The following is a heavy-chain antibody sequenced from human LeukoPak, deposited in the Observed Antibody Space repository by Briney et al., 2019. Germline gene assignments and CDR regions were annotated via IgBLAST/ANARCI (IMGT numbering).Heavy chain of an antibody. CDR2: MSYSGNT. V-gene: IGHV4-59*01. CDR1: GGSINNYY. Sequence: SETLSLTCTVSGGSINNYYWNWIRQPPGKGLEWIGYMSYSGNTYYNPSLKSRVTISVDMSKNQFYLQMSSVTAADTAVYYCAREEDFDYWGQGTLVTVSS. CDR3: AREEDFDY. J-gene: IGHJ4*02.